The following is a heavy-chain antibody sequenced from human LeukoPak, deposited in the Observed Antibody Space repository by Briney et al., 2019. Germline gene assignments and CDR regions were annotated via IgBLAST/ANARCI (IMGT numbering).Heavy chain of an antibody. CDR3: AKDHRNCSSTSCPPYYYYYYMDV. CDR2: ISGSGGST. CDR1: GFTFSSYA. D-gene: IGHD2-2*01. J-gene: IGHJ6*03. V-gene: IGHV3-23*01. Sequence: GGSLRLSCAASGFTFSSYAMSWVRQAPGKGLEWDSAISGSGGSTYYADSVKGRFTISRDNSKNTLYLQMNSLRAEDTAVYYCAKDHRNCSSTSCPPYYYYYYMDVWGKGTTVTVSS.